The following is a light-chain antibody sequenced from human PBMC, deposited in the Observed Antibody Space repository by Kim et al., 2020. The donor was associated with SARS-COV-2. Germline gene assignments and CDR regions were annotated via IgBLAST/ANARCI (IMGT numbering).Light chain of an antibody. CDR2: RND. J-gene: IGLJ3*02. Sequence: RQTATLTCTGNRNNVSYQGAAWLQQHQGHPPKLLCYRNDNRPSGISERLSASRSGNTASLTITGLQPEDEADYYCSAWDSYLTAWVFGGGTQLTVL. CDR1: RNNVSYQG. V-gene: IGLV10-54*01. CDR3: SAWDSYLTAWV.